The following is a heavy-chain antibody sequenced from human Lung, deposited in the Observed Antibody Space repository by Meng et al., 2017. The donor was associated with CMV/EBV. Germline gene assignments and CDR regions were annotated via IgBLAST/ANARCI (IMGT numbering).Heavy chain of an antibody. V-gene: IGHV4-34*01. CDR1: GSFSGYY. CDR3: ARGRYCSSTSCLRNWFDP. Sequence: GSFSGYYGSWIRQPPGKGLEWIGEIDHSGSTNYNPSLKSRVTISVDTSKNQFSLKLSSVTAADTAVYYCARGRYCSSTSCLRNWFDPWGQGTLVTVSS. J-gene: IGHJ5*02. CDR2: IDHSGST. D-gene: IGHD2-2*01.